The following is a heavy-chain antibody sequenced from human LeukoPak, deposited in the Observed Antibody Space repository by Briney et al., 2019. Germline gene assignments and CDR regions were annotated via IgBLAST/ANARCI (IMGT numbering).Heavy chain of an antibody. CDR1: GGSISSSTHY. J-gene: IGHJ4*02. CDR2: IYYSGTT. V-gene: IGHV4-39*02. CDR3: ARERDSRVWDY. Sequence: PSETLSLTCTVSGGSISSSTHYWGWIRQPPGKGLEWIGSIYYSGTTYYNPSLKSRVTISVDTSKNQFSLKLSSVTAADTAVYYCARERDSRVWDYWGQGTLVTVSS. D-gene: IGHD3-22*01.